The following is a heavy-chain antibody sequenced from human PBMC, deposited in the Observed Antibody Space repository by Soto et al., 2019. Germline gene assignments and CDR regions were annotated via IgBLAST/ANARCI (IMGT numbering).Heavy chain of an antibody. CDR2: INPNSGNP. D-gene: IGHD1-26*01. V-gene: IGHV7-4-1*01. Sequence: ASVKVSCKASGYTFTGYYMHWVRQAPGQGLEWMGWINPNSGNPTYEQGFTGRFVFSVDTSVSTVYLQIFSLKADDSAVYYCARDRASGRFDYWGQGTLLTVSS. CDR3: ARDRASGRFDY. J-gene: IGHJ4*02. CDR1: GYTFTGYY.